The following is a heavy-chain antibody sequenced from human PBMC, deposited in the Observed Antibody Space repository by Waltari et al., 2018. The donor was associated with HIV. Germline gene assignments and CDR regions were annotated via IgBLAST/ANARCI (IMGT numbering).Heavy chain of an antibody. CDR3: AREYDFWSGGYHYYGMDV. J-gene: IGHJ6*02. V-gene: IGHV1-3*01. CDR2: INVGNYNT. D-gene: IGHD3-3*01. CDR1: GYTWIRDA. Sequence: QVQLVQAGAVGKKPGAEGRISWETYGYTWIRDAMQWGRQAPGQRPEWMGWINVGNYNTKYSQKFQDRVTITGDTSASTGYLDLSSLTSEDTAVYFCAREYDFWSGGYHYYGMDVWGQGTTVTVSS.